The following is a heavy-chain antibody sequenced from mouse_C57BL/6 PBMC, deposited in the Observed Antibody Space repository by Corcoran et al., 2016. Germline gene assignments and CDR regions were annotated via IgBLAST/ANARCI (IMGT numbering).Heavy chain of an antibody. CDR2: INPYNGGT. D-gene: IGHD1-1*01. Sequence: EVQLQQSGPVLVKPGASVKMSCKASGYTFTDYYMNWVKQIHGKSLGWIGVINPYNGGTSYNQKFKGKATLTVDKSSSTAYMELNSLTSEDSAVYYCARLNYGSSYPIGMDYWGQGTSVTVSS. CDR1: GYTFTDYY. V-gene: IGHV1-19*01. CDR3: ARLNYGSSYPIGMDY. J-gene: IGHJ4*01.